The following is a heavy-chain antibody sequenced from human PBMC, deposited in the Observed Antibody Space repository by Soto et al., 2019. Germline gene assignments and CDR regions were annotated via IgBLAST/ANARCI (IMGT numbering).Heavy chain of an antibody. CDR2: INHSGST. CDR3: ARGVSNYDFWSVYSHYYYYMYV. CDR1: GGSFSGYY. J-gene: IGHJ6*03. Sequence: PSETLSLTCAVYGGSFSGYYWSWIRQPPGKGLEWIGEINHSGSTNYNPSLKSRVTISVDTSKSQFSLKLSSVTAADTAIYYCARGVSNYDFWSVYSHYYYYMYVWGKGTTVTVSS. V-gene: IGHV4-34*01. D-gene: IGHD3-3*01.